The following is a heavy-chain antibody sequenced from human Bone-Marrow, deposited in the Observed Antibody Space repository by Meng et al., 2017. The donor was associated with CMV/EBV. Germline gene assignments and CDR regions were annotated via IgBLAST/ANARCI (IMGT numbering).Heavy chain of an antibody. D-gene: IGHD2-15*01. Sequence: GGSLRLSCAASGFTFSMYWMQWVRQAPGKGLVWVSRINSDGRSTSYADFVKGRFTISRDNAKNTLYLQMNSLRAEDTAVYYCARELGYNYYYYGMDVWGQGTTVTVSS. CDR2: INSDGRST. V-gene: IGHV3-74*01. CDR1: GFTFSMYW. CDR3: ARELGYNYYYYGMDV. J-gene: IGHJ6*02.